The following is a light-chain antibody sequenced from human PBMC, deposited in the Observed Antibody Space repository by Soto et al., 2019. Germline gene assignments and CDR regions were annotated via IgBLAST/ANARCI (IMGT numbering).Light chain of an antibody. Sequence: QSVLTQPPSVSGTPGQRVSISCTGTSSNLGAGYDVHWYQQLPGAAPRLLIFGNNVRPSGVPDRFSGSKSGTSASLAITGPQAEDEAIYHCQSYDGSLATSIFGAGTKLTVL. CDR1: SSNLGAGYD. CDR3: QSYDGSLATSI. J-gene: IGLJ2*01. CDR2: GNN. V-gene: IGLV1-40*01.